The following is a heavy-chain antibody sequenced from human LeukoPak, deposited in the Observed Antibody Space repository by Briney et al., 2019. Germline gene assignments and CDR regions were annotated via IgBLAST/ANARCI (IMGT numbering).Heavy chain of an antibody. D-gene: IGHD3-10*01. CDR1: GFTLSSYS. J-gene: IGHJ4*02. CDR3: ARGGFGESTGYYFDY. CDR2: ISGGSSTI. V-gene: IGHV3-48*04. Sequence: GGSLRLSCAASGFTLSSYSMNWVRQAPGKGLEWVSYISGGSSTIYNADSVKGRFTISRDNAKNSLYLQMNSLRAEDTAVYYCARGGFGESTGYYFDYWGQGTLVTVSS.